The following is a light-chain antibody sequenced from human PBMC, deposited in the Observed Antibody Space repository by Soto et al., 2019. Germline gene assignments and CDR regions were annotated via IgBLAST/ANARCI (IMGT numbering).Light chain of an antibody. CDR2: AAS. V-gene: IGKV1-39*01. CDR3: QQRYSTLIT. J-gene: IGKJ5*01. CDR1: QSISSY. Sequence: DIQMTQSPSSLSASVGDRVTITCRASQSISSYLNWYQQKLGKAPKLLIYAASSLQSGVPSRFSGSGSGTDFTLTISSLQPEDFATYYCQQRYSTLITFGQGTRLEIK.